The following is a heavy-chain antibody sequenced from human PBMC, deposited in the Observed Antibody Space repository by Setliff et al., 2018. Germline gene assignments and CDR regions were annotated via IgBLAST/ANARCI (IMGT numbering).Heavy chain of an antibody. Sequence: GGSLRLSCAASGFSFSSFWMNWVRQAPGKGLEWVANIKQDGSDKYYVDPVKGRFTVSRDNANKSLFLQMNSLRAEDTAVYYCARVANPGSNSCYRPLDVWGQGTMVTVSS. CDR3: ARVANPGSNSCYRPLDV. J-gene: IGHJ3*01. CDR2: IKQDGSDK. CDR1: GFSFSSFW. D-gene: IGHD3-16*02. V-gene: IGHV3-7*03.